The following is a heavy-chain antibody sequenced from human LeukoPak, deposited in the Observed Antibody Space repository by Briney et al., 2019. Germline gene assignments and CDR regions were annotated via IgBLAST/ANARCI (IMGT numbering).Heavy chain of an antibody. D-gene: IGHD3-10*01. V-gene: IGHV4-59*01. CDR2: IYSSGST. Sequence: PSETLSLTCTVSAGSISSYYWSWIRQPPGKGLEWIGYIYSSGSTNYNPSLKSRVTISVDTSKNQFSLKLSSVTAAGTAVYYCARVITMVRGVMALTYYFDYWGQGTLVTVSS. CDR1: AGSISSYY. J-gene: IGHJ4*02. CDR3: ARVITMVRGVMALTYYFDY.